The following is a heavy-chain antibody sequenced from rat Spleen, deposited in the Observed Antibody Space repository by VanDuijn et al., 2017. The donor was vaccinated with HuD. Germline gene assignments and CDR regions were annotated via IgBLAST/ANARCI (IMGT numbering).Heavy chain of an antibody. J-gene: IGHJ4*01. V-gene: IGHV5-29*01. CDR2: ISYDGSST. D-gene: IGHD1-5*01. Sequence: EVQLVESDGGLVQPGRSLKLSCAASGFTFSDYYMAWVRQAPTKGLEWVATISYDGSSTYCRDSVKGRFTISRDNAKSSLYLQMNSLKSEDTATYYCARQGIGITRDYVMDAWGQGASVIVSS. CDR3: ARQGIGITRDYVMDA. CDR1: GFTFSDYY.